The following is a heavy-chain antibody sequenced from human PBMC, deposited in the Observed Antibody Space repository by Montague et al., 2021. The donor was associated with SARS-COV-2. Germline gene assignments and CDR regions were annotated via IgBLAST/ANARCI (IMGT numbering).Heavy chain of an antibody. CDR3: ARRGRKLLPVATTIGGFDI. V-gene: IGHV4-39*02. Sequence: SETLSLTRTVSGGSISSSNYYWDWIRQPPGKGLERIGSIYDSGSTYYNPSLKSRVTISVDTSKNHFSLKLSSVTAADTAVYYCARRGRKLLPVATTIGGFDIWGQGTMVTVSS. D-gene: IGHD5-12*01. CDR2: IYDSGST. J-gene: IGHJ3*02. CDR1: GGSISSSNYY.